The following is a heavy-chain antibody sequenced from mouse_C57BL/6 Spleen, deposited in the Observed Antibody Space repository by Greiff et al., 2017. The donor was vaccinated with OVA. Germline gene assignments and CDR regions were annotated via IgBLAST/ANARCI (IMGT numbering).Heavy chain of an antibody. CDR2: ISSGGSYT. V-gene: IGHV5-6*01. CDR3: ARFLYDYNWYFDV. D-gene: IGHD2-4*01. J-gene: IGHJ1*03. CDR1: GFTFSSYG. Sequence: EVQLVESGGDLVKPGGSLKLSCAASGFTFSSYGMSWVRQTPDKRLEWVATISSGGSYTYYPDSVKGRFTISRDNAKNTLYLQMSSLKSEDTAMYYCARFLYDYNWYFDVWGTGTTVTVSS.